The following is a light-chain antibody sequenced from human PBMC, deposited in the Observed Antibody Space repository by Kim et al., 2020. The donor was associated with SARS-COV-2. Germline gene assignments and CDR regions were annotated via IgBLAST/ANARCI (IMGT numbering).Light chain of an antibody. J-gene: IGKJ4*01. Sequence: EIVLTQSPATLSVSPGERATLSCRASQSVDSSLAWYQQKPGQAPRLLIYGASTRATGIPDRFSGSGSGTDFSLTISSLRSEDLAVYYCHQYNVWRRTFGGGTKVDIK. CDR2: GAS. CDR1: QSVDSS. V-gene: IGKV3-15*01. CDR3: HQYNVWRRT.